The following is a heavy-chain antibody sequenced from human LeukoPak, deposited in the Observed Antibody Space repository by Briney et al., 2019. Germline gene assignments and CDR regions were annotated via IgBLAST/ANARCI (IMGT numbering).Heavy chain of an antibody. V-gene: IGHV3-48*02. CDR1: GFTFSAYS. CDR3: VRAPDGGYDY. J-gene: IGHJ4*02. D-gene: IGHD1-26*01. Sequence: GGSLRLSCTASGFTFSAYSMQWVRQAPGKGLGYISYVSSGGSVMYYADPVKGRFTISRDNAKKSVYLQMNSLRDEDTAIYYCVRAPDGGYDYWGQGALVTVSS. CDR2: VSSGGSVM.